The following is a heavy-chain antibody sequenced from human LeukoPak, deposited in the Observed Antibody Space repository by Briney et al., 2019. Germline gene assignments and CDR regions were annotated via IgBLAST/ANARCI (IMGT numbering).Heavy chain of an antibody. J-gene: IGHJ4*02. Sequence: GGSLRLSCAASGFTFSDYYMSWVRQAPGKGLEWVSVIYSGGSTYYADSVKGRFTISRDNSKNTLYLQMNSLRAEDTAVYYCARGAGIRFLEWLSLDYWGQGTLVTVSS. CDR3: ARGAGIRFLEWLSLDY. D-gene: IGHD3-3*01. CDR2: IYSGGST. V-gene: IGHV3-53*01. CDR1: GFTFSDYY.